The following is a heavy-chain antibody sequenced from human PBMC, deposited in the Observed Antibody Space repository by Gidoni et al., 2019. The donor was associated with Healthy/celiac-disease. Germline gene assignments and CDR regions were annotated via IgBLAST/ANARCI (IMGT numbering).Heavy chain of an antibody. CDR2: MNPNSGNT. V-gene: IGHV1-8*01. D-gene: IGHD3-10*01. CDR3: ARGTYYPYYYYGMDV. CDR1: GYTFTSYD. Sequence: QVQLVQSGAEVKKPGASVKVSCKASGYTFTSYDINWVGQATGQGLEWMGWMNPNSGNTGYAQKFQVRVTMTSNTSISTAYMELSSLRSEDTAVYYCARGTYYPYYYYGMDVWGQGTTVTVSS. J-gene: IGHJ6*02.